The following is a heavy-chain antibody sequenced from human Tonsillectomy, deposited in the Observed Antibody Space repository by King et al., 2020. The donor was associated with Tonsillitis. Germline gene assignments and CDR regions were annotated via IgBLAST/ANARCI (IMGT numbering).Heavy chain of an antibody. V-gene: IGHV4-4*02. CDR2: IYHSGNT. CDR1: GGSISSSKW. D-gene: IGHD4-17*01. Sequence: VQLQESGPGLVKPSGTLSLTCAVSGGSISSSKWWSWVRKPPGKGLEWIAEIYHSGNTNYKPSLKSRVTISVDRSKNQFSLKLSSVTAADTAVYFCAKRDYGPRCFDHWGQGSLVTVSS. CDR3: AKRDYGPRCFDH. J-gene: IGHJ4*02.